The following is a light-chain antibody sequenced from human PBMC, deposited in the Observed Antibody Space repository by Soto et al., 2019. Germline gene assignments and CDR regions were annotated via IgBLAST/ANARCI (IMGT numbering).Light chain of an antibody. J-gene: IGLJ2*01. Sequence: QSVLTQPPSVSGAPGXRXTIPCTGSSSNIGSFYDVHWYQQLPGTVPKLLIYGDNNRPSGVPDRFSGSKSGTAASLAITGLQAEDEADYYCQSYDNSLNHVVFGGGTKLTVL. CDR1: SSNIGSFYD. CDR2: GDN. CDR3: QSYDNSLNHVV. V-gene: IGLV1-40*01.